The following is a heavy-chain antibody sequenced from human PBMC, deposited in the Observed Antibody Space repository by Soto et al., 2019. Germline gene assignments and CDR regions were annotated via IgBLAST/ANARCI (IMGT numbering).Heavy chain of an antibody. J-gene: IGHJ6*02. Sequence: ASVKVSCKASVGTFSNYTISWVRQAPGQGLEWMGRIIPILGIANYAQKFQGRVTITADKSTSPAYMELSSLRSEDTAVYYCARVSTGATYYDFWSGYYGMDVWGQGTTVTVSS. V-gene: IGHV1-69*02. CDR3: ARVSTGATYYDFWSGYYGMDV. D-gene: IGHD3-3*01. CDR2: IIPILGIA. CDR1: VGTFSNYT.